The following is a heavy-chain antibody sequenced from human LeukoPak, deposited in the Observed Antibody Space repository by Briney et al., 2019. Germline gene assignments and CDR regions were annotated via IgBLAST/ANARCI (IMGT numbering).Heavy chain of an antibody. Sequence: PGGSLRLSCAASGFTFSSYNMHWARQAPGRGLEWVAVISYDGSNKYYADSVKGRFTISRDNPKNTLYLQMNSLRAEGTAVYYCAKPPGDDFDYWGQGTLVTVSS. D-gene: IGHD3-16*01. CDR1: GFTFSSYN. CDR3: AKPPGDDFDY. V-gene: IGHV3-30*18. J-gene: IGHJ4*02. CDR2: ISYDGSNK.